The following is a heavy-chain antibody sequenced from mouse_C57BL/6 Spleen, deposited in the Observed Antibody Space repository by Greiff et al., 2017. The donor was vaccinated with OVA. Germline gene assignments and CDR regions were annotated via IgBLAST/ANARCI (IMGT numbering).Heavy chain of an antibody. CDR2: ISSGSSTI. CDR1: GFTFSDYG. Sequence: EVKLMESGGGLVKPGGSLKLSCAASGFTFSDYGMHWVRQAPEKGLAWVAYISSGSSTIYYADTVKGRFTISRDNAKNTLFLQMTSLRSEDTAMYYCARDYYGSSYWYFDVWGTGTTVTVSS. CDR3: ARDYYGSSYWYFDV. V-gene: IGHV5-17*01. D-gene: IGHD1-1*01. J-gene: IGHJ1*03.